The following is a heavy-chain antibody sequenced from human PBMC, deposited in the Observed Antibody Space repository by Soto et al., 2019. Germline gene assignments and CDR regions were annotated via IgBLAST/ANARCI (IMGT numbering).Heavy chain of an antibody. CDR1: GFTFSSYG. CDR3: ARDAAFEGRYFDWLLLAHYYYGMDI. V-gene: IGHV3-33*01. CDR2: IWYDESNK. J-gene: IGHJ6*02. Sequence: GGSLRLSCAASGFTFSSYGMHWVRQAPGKGLEWVAVIWYDESNKYYADSVKGRFTISRDNSKNTLYLQMNSLRAEDTAVYYCARDAAFEGRYFDWLLLAHYYYGMDIWGQGTTVTVSS. D-gene: IGHD3-9*01.